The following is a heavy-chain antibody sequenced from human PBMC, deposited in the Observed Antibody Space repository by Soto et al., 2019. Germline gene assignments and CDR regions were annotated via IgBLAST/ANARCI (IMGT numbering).Heavy chain of an antibody. D-gene: IGHD3-22*01. CDR1: RYTFTSYG. J-gene: IGHJ4*02. CDR3: AKRGYDSSGRPARYFEY. CDR2: ISAYNGNT. Sequence: SAKFSCKASRYTFTSYGISWVRQSPGQGLEGMGWISAYNGNTNYAQKLQGRVTMTTDTSTSTAYMELRSLRSEDTAVYYCAKRGYDSSGRPARYFEYWGQGTLVTVSS. V-gene: IGHV1-18*01.